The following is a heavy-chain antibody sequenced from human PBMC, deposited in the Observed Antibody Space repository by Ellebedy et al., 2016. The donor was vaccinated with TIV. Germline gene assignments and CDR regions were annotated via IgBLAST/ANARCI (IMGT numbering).Heavy chain of an antibody. CDR3: AKGCRTGGNCFLIDY. CDR2: ILSDAVHK. Sequence: PGGSLRLSCAASGFDLNIYAIAWVRQAPGKGLEWVAAILSDAVHKTYADFVKGRLTTARDNSKNTLFLQMNSLTAEDTAIYYCAKGCRTGGNCFLIDYWGLGTLVTVSS. CDR1: GFDLNIYA. V-gene: IGHV3-30*04. J-gene: IGHJ4*02. D-gene: IGHD2-8*02.